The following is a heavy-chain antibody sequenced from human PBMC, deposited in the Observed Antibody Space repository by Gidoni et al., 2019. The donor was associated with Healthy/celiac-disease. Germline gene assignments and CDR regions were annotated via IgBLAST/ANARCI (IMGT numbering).Heavy chain of an antibody. J-gene: IGHJ4*02. CDR1: GFTFSNAW. CDR2: IKSKTDGGTT. V-gene: IGHV3-15*01. CDR3: TSRFLEWLLFEKDGY. Sequence: EVQLVESGGGLVKPGGSLRLSCAASGFTFSNAWMSWVRQAPGKGLEWVGRIKSKTDGGTTDYAAPVKGRFTISRDDSKNTLYLQMNSLKTEDTAVYYCTSRFLEWLLFEKDGYWGQGTLVTVSS. D-gene: IGHD3-3*01.